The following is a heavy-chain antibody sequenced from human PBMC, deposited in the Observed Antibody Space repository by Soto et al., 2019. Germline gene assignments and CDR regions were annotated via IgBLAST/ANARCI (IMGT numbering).Heavy chain of an antibody. CDR1: GFSLSTSGVG. D-gene: IGHD3-10*01. Sequence: ESGPTLVKPTQTLTLTCTFSGFSLSTSGVGVGWIRQPPGKALEWLALIYWNDDKRYSPSLKSRLTITKDTSKNQVVLTMTNMDPVDTATYYCAHNSYYGSRRSWFDPWGQGTLVTVSS. CDR2: IYWNDDK. J-gene: IGHJ5*02. V-gene: IGHV2-5*01. CDR3: AHNSYYGSRRSWFDP.